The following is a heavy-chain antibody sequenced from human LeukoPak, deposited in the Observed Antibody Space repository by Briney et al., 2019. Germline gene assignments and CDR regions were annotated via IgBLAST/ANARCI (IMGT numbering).Heavy chain of an antibody. V-gene: IGHV4-39*01. D-gene: IGHD4-17*01. CDR1: GDSVTSDNFY. CDR3: ARHSYGDYFDY. J-gene: IGHJ4*02. CDR2: IYHSGSA. Sequence: SETLSLTCNVSGDSVTSDNFYWAWIRQPPGKGLEWIGTIYHSGSAYYNPSLKSRLTISIDTSKNQFSLKLTSVTAADTAVYYCARHSYGDYFDYWGQGTLVTVSS.